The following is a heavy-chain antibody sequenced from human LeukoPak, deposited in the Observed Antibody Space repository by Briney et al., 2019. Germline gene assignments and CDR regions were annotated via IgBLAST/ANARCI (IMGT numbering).Heavy chain of an antibody. CDR2: ISSSSSTK. V-gene: IGHV3-48*04. D-gene: IGHD6-19*01. CDR1: GFTLSSYS. Sequence: PGRSLRLSCAASGFTLSSYSMNWVRQAPGKGLEWVSYISSSSSTKYYADSVKGRFTISRDNAKNSLYLQMNSLRAEDTAVYYCARAWSSGFVDYWGQGTLVTVSS. J-gene: IGHJ4*02. CDR3: ARAWSSGFVDY.